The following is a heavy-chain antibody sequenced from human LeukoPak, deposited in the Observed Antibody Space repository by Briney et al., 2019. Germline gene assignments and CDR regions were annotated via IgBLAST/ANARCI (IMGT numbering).Heavy chain of an antibody. CDR3: ATARFSAALGYGMDV. Sequence: SVKVSCKASGGTFSSYAISWVRQAPGQGLEWMGGIIPIFGTANYVQKFQGRVTITADESTGTAYMELSSLRSEDTAVYYCATARFSAALGYGMDVWGQGTTVTVSS. D-gene: IGHD6-13*01. CDR1: GGTFSSYA. V-gene: IGHV1-69*13. CDR2: IIPIFGTA. J-gene: IGHJ6*02.